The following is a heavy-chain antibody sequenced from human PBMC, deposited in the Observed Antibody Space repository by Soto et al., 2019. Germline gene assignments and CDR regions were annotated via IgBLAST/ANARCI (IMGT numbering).Heavy chain of an antibody. Sequence: PSETLSLTCTVSGGSMRSYYWTWIRQPPGKGLEWIGYIYYAGRTNYNPSLKSRLTISVDTSKNQFSLRLGSVTAADTAVYYCARDPGYSSSPANWFDPWGQGTLVTSPQ. CDR3: ARDPGYSSSPANWFDP. D-gene: IGHD6-19*01. V-gene: IGHV4-59*01. CDR2: IYYAGRT. J-gene: IGHJ5*02. CDR1: GGSMRSYY.